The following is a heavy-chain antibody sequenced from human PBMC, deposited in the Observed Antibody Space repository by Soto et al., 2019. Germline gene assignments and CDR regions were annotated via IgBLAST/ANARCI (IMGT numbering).Heavy chain of an antibody. J-gene: IGHJ6*02. CDR1: GGSISSGDYY. CDR2: IYYSGST. V-gene: IGHV4-30-4*01. D-gene: IGHD3-3*01. Sequence: PSETLSLTCTVSGGSISSGDYYWSWIRQPPGKGLEWIGYIYYSGSTYYNPSLKSRVTISVDTSKNQFSLKLSSVTAADTAVYYCAREYYDFWSGAPHYYGMDVWGQGTTVTASS. CDR3: AREYYDFWSGAPHYYGMDV.